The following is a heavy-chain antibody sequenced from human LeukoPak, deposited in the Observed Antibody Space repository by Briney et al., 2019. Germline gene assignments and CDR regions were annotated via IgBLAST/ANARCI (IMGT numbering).Heavy chain of an antibody. CDR2: INNDGSYT. Sequence: QPGGSLRLSCAASGFPFNNYWMHWVRQAPGKGLVWVSRINNDGSYTNYADSVEGRFTISRDNSKNTLYLQMNSLRAEDTAVYYCASNMVRGAKNDYWGQGTLVTVSS. CDR1: GFPFNNYW. CDR3: ASNMVRGAKNDY. J-gene: IGHJ4*02. V-gene: IGHV3-74*01. D-gene: IGHD3-10*01.